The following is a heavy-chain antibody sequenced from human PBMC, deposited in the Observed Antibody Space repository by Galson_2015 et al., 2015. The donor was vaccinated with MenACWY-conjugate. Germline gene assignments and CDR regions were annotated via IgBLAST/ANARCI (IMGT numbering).Heavy chain of an antibody. J-gene: IGHJ5*02. D-gene: IGHD2-2*02. CDR3: ARHSASCSRNSCYTTGYNWFDP. V-gene: IGHV1-18*04. CDR1: GYTFTSYG. CDR2: ISAYNGNT. Sequence: SVKVSCKASGYTFTSYGISWVRQAPGQGLEWMGWISAYNGNTNYAQKLQGRVTVTTDTSTSTAYMELRSLRSDDTAVYHCARHSASCSRNSCYTTGYNWFDPWGQGALVTVS.